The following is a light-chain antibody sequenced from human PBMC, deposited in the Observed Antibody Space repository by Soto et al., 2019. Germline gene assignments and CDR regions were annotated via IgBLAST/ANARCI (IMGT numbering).Light chain of an antibody. Sequence: QSVLTQPPSASGTPGQRVIISCSGSSSNIGSRAVSWYQQLPGTAPTLLIYSNNQRPSGVPDRFSGSKSGTSASLAVNGLQSEDEADYYCAAWDDSLNGPLFGGGTKLTVL. CDR1: SSNIGSRA. V-gene: IGLV1-44*01. J-gene: IGLJ3*02. CDR3: AAWDDSLNGPL. CDR2: SNN.